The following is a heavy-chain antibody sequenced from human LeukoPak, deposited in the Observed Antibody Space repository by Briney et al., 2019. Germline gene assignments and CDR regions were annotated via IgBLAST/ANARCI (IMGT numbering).Heavy chain of an antibody. CDR3: ARGYGDQTCDY. CDR1: GFTFSSYT. J-gene: IGHJ4*02. CDR2: ISSSSGYI. Sequence: GGSLRFSCAASGFTFSSYTMNWVRQAPGKGLEWVSSISSSSGYIYYADSVKGRFTISRDNAKNSLYLQMNSLRAEDTAVYYCARGYGDQTCDYWGQGTLVTVSS. D-gene: IGHD4-17*01. V-gene: IGHV3-21*01.